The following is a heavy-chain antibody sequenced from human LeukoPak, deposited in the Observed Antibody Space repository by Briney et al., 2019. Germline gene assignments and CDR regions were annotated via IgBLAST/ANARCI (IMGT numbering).Heavy chain of an antibody. J-gene: IGHJ3*02. CDR2: IKQDGSEK. Sequence: GGSLRLSCAASGLAFSSYAMSWVRQAPGKGLEWVANIKQDGSEKYYVDSVKGRFTISRDNAKNSLYLQMNSLRAEDTAVYYCARVGSSGWYRGAFDIWGQGTMVTVSS. V-gene: IGHV3-7*01. CDR3: ARVGSSGWYRGAFDI. D-gene: IGHD6-19*01. CDR1: GLAFSSYA.